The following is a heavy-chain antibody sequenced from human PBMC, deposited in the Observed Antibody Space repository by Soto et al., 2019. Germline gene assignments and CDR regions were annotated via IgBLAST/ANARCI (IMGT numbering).Heavy chain of an antibody. CDR3: ARGKRPMVGTRRAYYYYMDV. J-gene: IGHJ6*03. CDR1: GYTFTSYY. D-gene: IGHD3-10*01. V-gene: IGHV1-46*01. Sequence: ASVKVSCKASGYTFTSYYMHWVRQAPGQGLEWMGIINLSGGSTGYAQKFQGRVTMTRNTSISTAYMELSSLRSEDTAVYYCARGKRPMVGTRRAYYYYMDVWGKGTTVTVSS. CDR2: INLSGGST.